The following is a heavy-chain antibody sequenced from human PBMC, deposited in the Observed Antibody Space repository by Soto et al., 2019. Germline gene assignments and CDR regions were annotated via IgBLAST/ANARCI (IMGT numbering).Heavy chain of an antibody. CDR3: ARDFPNDYGGQRYFDY. Sequence: QVQLQESGPGLVKPSQTLSLTCTVSGGSISSGGYYWSWIRQHPGKGLEWIGYIYYSGSTYYNPSLKSRVTISVDTSKNQVSLKLSSVTAADTAVYYCARDFPNDYGGQRYFDYWGQGTLVTVSS. J-gene: IGHJ4*02. CDR2: IYYSGST. V-gene: IGHV4-31*03. D-gene: IGHD4-17*01. CDR1: GGSISSGGYY.